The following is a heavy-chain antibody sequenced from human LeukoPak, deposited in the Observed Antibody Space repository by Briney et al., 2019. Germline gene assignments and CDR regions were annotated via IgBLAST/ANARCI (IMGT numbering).Heavy chain of an antibody. V-gene: IGHV3-74*01. D-gene: IGHD6-13*01. CDR3: ARVSSSSWWALDY. CDR2: INTDGSST. J-gene: IGHJ4*02. CDR1: GFTFSSYW. Sequence: PGGSLRLSCAASGFTFSSYWMHWVRQAPGKGLVWVSRINTDGSSTSYADSVKGRFSIPRDNAKNTLYLQMNSLRAEDTAMYYCARVSSSSWWALDYWGQGTLVTVSS.